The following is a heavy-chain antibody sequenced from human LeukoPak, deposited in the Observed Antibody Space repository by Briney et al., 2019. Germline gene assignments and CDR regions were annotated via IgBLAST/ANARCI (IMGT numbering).Heavy chain of an antibody. V-gene: IGHV3-21*01. J-gene: IGHJ6*03. Sequence: PGGSLRLSCAASGFTFSSYSMNWVRQAPGKGLEWVSSISSSSSYIYYADSVKGRFTISRDNAKNSLYLQMNSLRAEDTAVYYFARDPQLWSYYYYYYMDVWGKGTTVTVSS. D-gene: IGHD5-18*01. CDR3: ARDPQLWSYYYYYYMDV. CDR1: GFTFSSYS. CDR2: ISSSSSYI.